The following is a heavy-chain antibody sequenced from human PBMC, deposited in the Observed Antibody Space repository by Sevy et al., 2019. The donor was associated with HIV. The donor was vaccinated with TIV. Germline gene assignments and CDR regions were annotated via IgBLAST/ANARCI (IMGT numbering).Heavy chain of an antibody. Sequence: GGSLRLSCAASGFTFSSYWMSWVRQAPGKGLEWVANIKQDGSEKYYVDSVKGRFTISRDNAKNSLYLQMNSLRAEDTAGYDSARDRGVAATFDYYFDYWGQGTLVTVSS. D-gene: IGHD2-15*01. CDR2: IKQDGSEK. CDR3: ARDRGVAATFDYYFDY. J-gene: IGHJ4*02. V-gene: IGHV3-7*01. CDR1: GFTFSSYW.